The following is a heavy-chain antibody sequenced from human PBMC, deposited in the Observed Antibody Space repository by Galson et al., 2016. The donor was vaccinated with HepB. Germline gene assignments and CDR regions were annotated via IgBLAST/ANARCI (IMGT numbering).Heavy chain of an antibody. J-gene: IGHJ4*02. CDR1: GFTFSSYA. CDR2: ISYDGSNK. Sequence: SLRLSCAASGFTFSSYAMHWVRQAPGKGLEWVAVISYDGSNKFDAYSVKGRFTISRDNSKNTLHLQMNSLRAQDTAVYYCARGGYDSVTNFYSRLDYWGQGTLVTVSS. V-gene: IGHV3-30*04. D-gene: IGHD3-9*01. CDR3: ARGGYDSVTNFYSRLDY.